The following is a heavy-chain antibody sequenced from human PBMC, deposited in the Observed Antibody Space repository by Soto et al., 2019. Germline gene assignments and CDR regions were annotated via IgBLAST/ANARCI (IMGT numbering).Heavy chain of an antibody. CDR2: IYYSGST. Sequence: LSLTCAVSGYSISSGYYWGWLRQPPGKGLEWIGYIYYSGSTYYNPSLKSRVTISVDTSKNQFSLKLSSVTAADTAVYYCAREVDTAMGSWFDPWGQGTLVTVSS. CDR3: AREVDTAMGSWFDP. D-gene: IGHD5-18*01. CDR1: GYSISSGYY. V-gene: IGHV4-31*11. J-gene: IGHJ5*02.